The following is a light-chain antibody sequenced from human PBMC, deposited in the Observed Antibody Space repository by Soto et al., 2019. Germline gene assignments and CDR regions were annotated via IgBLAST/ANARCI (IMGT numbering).Light chain of an antibody. CDR1: ETVTSRY. J-gene: IGKJ5*01. CDR2: AAS. Sequence: EIVLTQSPGTLSLSPGERATLSCRASETVTSRYLAWYQQKPGQAPRLLIYAASSRATGIPDRFSGSGSGTDFTLTISRLEPEDAAVYYCHRYGYGSDSFGQGTRLESK. V-gene: IGKV3-20*01. CDR3: HRYGYGSDS.